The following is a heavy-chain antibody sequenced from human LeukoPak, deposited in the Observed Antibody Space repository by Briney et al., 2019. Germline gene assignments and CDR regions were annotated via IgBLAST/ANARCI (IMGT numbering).Heavy chain of an antibody. CDR3: TTWSSQFDY. CDR2: IQSKTDGGTT. J-gene: IGHJ4*02. D-gene: IGHD6-6*01. Sequence: GGSLRLSCAASGLTFSDTWMTWVRQAPGKGLECVGFIQSKTDGGTTDSATPVKGRFTVSRDDSKNTLYLQMSSLKTEDTAVYYCTTWSSQFDYWGQGTLVTVSS. CDR1: GLTFSDTW. V-gene: IGHV3-15*01.